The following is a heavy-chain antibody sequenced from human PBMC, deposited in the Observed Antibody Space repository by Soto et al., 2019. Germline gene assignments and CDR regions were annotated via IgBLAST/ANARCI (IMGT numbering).Heavy chain of an antibody. CDR3: ARIGVAAAIGTFGMDV. Sequence: EVQLVESGGGLVKPGGSLRLSCAASGFSFSSYSMNWVRQAPGKGLEWVSAISSSSIYIYYGDSVKGRFTISRDNAKNSLYLQMNRLRAEDTAVYYCARIGVAAAIGTFGMDVWGQGTTVTVSS. J-gene: IGHJ6*02. CDR2: ISSSSIYI. CDR1: GFSFSSYS. V-gene: IGHV3-21*01. D-gene: IGHD2-2*01.